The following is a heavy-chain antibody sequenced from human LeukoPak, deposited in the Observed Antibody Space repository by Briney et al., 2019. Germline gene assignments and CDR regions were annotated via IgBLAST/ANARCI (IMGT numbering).Heavy chain of an antibody. J-gene: IGHJ4*02. V-gene: IGHV3-48*03. D-gene: IGHD2-8*01. CDR2: ISSSGSNI. CDR1: GFTFSSYE. Sequence: QPGGSLRLSCAASGFTFSSYEMNWVRQAPGKGLEWVSYISSSGSNIYVADSVRGRFTISRDNAKNSLYLQMNSLRVEDTAIYYCARDTVNGPFVVSLDYWGQGALVTVSS. CDR3: ARDTVNGPFVVSLDY.